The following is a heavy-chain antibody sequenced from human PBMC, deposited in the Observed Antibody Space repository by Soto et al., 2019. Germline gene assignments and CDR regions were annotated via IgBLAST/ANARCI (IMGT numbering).Heavy chain of an antibody. CDR3: AKDAHSSGYYPFDY. V-gene: IGHV3-30*18. J-gene: IGHJ4*02. CDR1: GFTFSSYG. CDR2: ISYDGSNK. D-gene: IGHD3-22*01. Sequence: QVQLVESGGGVVQPGRSLRLSCAASGFTFSSYGMHWVRQAPGKGLEWVAVISYDGSNKYYADSVKGRFTISRDNSKKTLYLQMNSLRAEDTAVYYCAKDAHSSGYYPFDYWGQGTLVTVSS.